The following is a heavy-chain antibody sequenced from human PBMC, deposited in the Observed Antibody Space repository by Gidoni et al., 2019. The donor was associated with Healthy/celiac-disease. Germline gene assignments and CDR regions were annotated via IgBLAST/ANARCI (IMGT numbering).Heavy chain of an antibody. D-gene: IGHD2-15*01. CDR2: IYHSGST. CDR3: ARDVGGYCSGGSCLRRGY. Sequence: QVQLQESGPGLVKPSGTLSLTCAVSGGSIRTTNWWSWVRQPPGKGLEWIGEIYHSGSTNYNPSLKSRVTISVDKSKNQFSLKLSSVTAADTAVYYCARDVGGYCSGGSCLRRGYWGQGTLVTVSS. V-gene: IGHV4-4*02. J-gene: IGHJ4*02. CDR1: GGSIRTTNW.